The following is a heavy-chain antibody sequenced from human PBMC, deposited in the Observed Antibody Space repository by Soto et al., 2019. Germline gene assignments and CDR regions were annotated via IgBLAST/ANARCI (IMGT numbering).Heavy chain of an antibody. J-gene: IGHJ3*02. Sequence: EVQLVESGGGLVKPGGSLRLSCAASGFTFSSYSMNWVRQAPGKGLEWVSSISSSSSYIYYADSVKGRFTISRDNAKNSLYLQMNSLRAEDTAVYYCARDQYRGGITIFGVVIIGAFDIWGQGTMVTVSS. CDR2: ISSSSSYI. CDR1: GFTFSSYS. V-gene: IGHV3-21*01. D-gene: IGHD3-3*01. CDR3: ARDQYRGGITIFGVVIIGAFDI.